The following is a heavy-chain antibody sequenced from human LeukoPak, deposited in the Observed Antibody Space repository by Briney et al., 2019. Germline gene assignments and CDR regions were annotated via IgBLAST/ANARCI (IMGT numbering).Heavy chain of an antibody. J-gene: IGHJ4*02. D-gene: IGHD1-26*01. V-gene: IGHV4-59*01. CDR1: GGSISSYY. Sequence: PSETLSLTCTVSGGSISSYYWSWIRQPPGKGLEWIGYIYYSGSTNYNPSLKSRVTISVDTSKNQFSLKLSSVTAAGTAVYYCARLESREYFDYWGQGTLVTVSS. CDR3: ARLESREYFDY. CDR2: IYYSGST.